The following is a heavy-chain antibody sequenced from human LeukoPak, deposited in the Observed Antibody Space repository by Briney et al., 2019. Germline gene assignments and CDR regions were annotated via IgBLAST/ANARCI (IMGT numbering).Heavy chain of an antibody. D-gene: IGHD5-18*01. CDR2: ISHSGST. CDR1: GGSISSSNW. V-gene: IGHV4-4*02. CDR3: ASCAYSYGYFDR. Sequence: SGTLSLTCAVSGGSISSSNWWSWVRQPPGKGLEWIGEISHSGSTNYNPSLKSRLTISVDKSKNHFSLRLSSVTAADTAVYYCASCAYSYGYFDRWGQGTLVTVSS. J-gene: IGHJ4*02.